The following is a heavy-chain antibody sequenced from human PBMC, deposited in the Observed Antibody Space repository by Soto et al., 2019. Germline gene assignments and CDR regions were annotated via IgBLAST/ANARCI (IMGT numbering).Heavy chain of an antibody. CDR1: GFTFSTYW. V-gene: IGHV3-7*01. CDR2: IKQDGSDK. J-gene: IGHJ6*02. CDR3: ARRQIPPPTRGAANARGGMDV. Sequence: PGGSLRLSCVASGFTFSTYWMSWVRLVPGTGLEWVATIKQDGSDKYYVDSAKGRFTVSRDNAKNSLDLQMNSLRGDDTAVYYCARRQIPPPTRGAANARGGMDVWAQGTTVTVSS. D-gene: IGHD6-13*01.